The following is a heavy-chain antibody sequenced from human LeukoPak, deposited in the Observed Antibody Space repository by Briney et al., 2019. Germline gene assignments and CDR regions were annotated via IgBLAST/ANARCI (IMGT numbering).Heavy chain of an antibody. D-gene: IGHD5-18*01. V-gene: IGHV3-11*01. CDR2: ISSSGTTM. CDR3: AKGHTYGMI. J-gene: IGHJ4*02. CDR1: GFTFSDYY. Sequence: GESLRLSCAAYGFTFSDYYMSWGRQTPGKGLEWVSYISSSGTTMEYADSVKGRFTISRDNAKGSLYLQMNSLGAEDTAVYYCAKGHTYGMIWGQGTLVTVSS.